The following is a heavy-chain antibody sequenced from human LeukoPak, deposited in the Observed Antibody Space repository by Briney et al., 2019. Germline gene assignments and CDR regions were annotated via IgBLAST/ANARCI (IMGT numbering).Heavy chain of an antibody. D-gene: IGHD5-12*01. CDR2: IYYSGSP. J-gene: IGHJ5*02. CDR3: ARTGYSGYDGQNADWFDP. V-gene: IGHV4-31*03. Sequence: PSETLSLTCTVSGGSVSNNNYYWSWIRRHPGKGLEWIGYIYYSGSPYYNPSLKSRVTISVDTSKNQFSLKLSSVTAADTAVYYCARTGYSGYDGQNADWFDPWGQGTLVTVSS. CDR1: GGSVSNNNYY.